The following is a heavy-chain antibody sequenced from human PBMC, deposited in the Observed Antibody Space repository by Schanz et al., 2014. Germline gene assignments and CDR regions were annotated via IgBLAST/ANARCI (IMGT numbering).Heavy chain of an antibody. CDR3: ARTASHDVWRGYIPHYAFDL. V-gene: IGHV1-2*06. Sequence: QVLLVQSGAEVKQPGASVKVSCKASGYTFTAYFIHWVRQAPGQGLEWMGRINPNTGGTNFAQKFQGRVTMTRDTSITTVYMEVNSLTSDDTAVFYCARTASHDVWRGYIPHYAFDLWGQGTVVIVSS. CDR2: INPNTGGT. D-gene: IGHD3-3*01. J-gene: IGHJ3*01. CDR1: GYTFTAYF.